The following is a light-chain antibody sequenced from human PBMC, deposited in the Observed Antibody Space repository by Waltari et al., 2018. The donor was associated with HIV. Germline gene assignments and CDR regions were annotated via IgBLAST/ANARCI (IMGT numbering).Light chain of an antibody. V-gene: IGLV1-44*01. CDR3: AVWDDSLNGWV. CDR1: SSNIGSNT. Sequence: QSVLNQPPSASGTPGQRVTISCSGSSSNIGSNTVNWYQQLPGTAPKLLIYSNNQRPSGVPDRFSGSKSGTSASLAISGLQSEDEADYYCAVWDDSLNGWVFGGGTKLTVL. J-gene: IGLJ3*02. CDR2: SNN.